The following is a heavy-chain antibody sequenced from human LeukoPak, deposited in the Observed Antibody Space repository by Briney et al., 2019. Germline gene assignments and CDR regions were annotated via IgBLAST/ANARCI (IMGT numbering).Heavy chain of an antibody. D-gene: IGHD3-22*01. J-gene: IGHJ4*02. CDR1: GFTFSSYS. CDR2: ISSSSSYI. CDR3: ARGDSSGYYDGRPFDY. Sequence: GSLRLSCAASGFTFSSYSMNWVRQAPGKGLEWVSSISSSSSYIYYADSVKGRFTISRDNAKNSLYLQMNSLRAEDTAVYYCARGDSSGYYDGRPFDYWGQGTLVTVSS. V-gene: IGHV3-21*01.